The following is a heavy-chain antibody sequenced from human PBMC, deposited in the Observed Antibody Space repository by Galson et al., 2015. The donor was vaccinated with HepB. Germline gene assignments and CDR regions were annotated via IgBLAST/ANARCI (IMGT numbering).Heavy chain of an antibody. V-gene: IGHV3-48*01. J-gene: IGHJ3*02. CDR2: ISSSSSVI. D-gene: IGHD5-12*01. CDR3: ARDCIVTTTRDAFDI. CDR1: GFTFNSHS. Sequence: SLRLSCAAFGFTFNSHSMSWVRQTPGKGLEWIAYISSSSSVIYYADSVKGRFTISRDNAKTSLYLQMASLRAEDTAMYYCARDCIVTTTRDAFDIWGQGTMVTVSS.